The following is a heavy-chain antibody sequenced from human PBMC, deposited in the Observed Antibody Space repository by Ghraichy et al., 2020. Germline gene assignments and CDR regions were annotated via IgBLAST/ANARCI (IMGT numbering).Heavy chain of an antibody. CDR1: GFNFSSYW. CDR2: IKEDGSEK. D-gene: IGHD2-15*01. Sequence: GGSLRLSCAASGFNFSSYWMTWVRQAPGKGLEWVANIKEDGSEKYYVDSVKGRFTISRDNAKNSLYLQMNSLRAEDTAVYFCARDSWYCVYWGQGTLVTVSS. J-gene: IGHJ4*02. CDR3: ARDSWYCVY. V-gene: IGHV3-7*03.